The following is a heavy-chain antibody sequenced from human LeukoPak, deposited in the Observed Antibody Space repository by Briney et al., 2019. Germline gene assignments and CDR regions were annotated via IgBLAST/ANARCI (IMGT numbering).Heavy chain of an antibody. CDR1: GGSISSYY. CDR2: IYYCGST. Sequence: SETLSLTCTVSGGSISSYYWNWIRQPPGKGLERIGYIYYCGSTNYNPSLKSRVTISVDTSKNQFSLKLSSVTAADTAVYYCARLPHYGDYYYYGMDVWGQGTTVTVSS. V-gene: IGHV4-59*08. J-gene: IGHJ6*02. D-gene: IGHD4-17*01. CDR3: ARLPHYGDYYYYGMDV.